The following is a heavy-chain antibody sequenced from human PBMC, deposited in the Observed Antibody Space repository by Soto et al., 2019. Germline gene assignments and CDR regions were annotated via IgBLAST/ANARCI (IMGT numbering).Heavy chain of an antibody. CDR2: ISGSGGST. CDR1: GFTFSSYA. V-gene: IGHV3-23*01. J-gene: IGHJ6*03. CDR3: AKDNWNYVYPQPHYYYYMDV. Sequence: GGSLRLSCAASGFTFSSYAMSWVRQAPGKGLEWVSAISGSGGSTYYADSVKGRFTISRDNSKNTLYLQMDSLRAEDTAVYYCAKDNWNYVYPQPHYYYYMDVWGKGTTVTVSS. D-gene: IGHD1-7*01.